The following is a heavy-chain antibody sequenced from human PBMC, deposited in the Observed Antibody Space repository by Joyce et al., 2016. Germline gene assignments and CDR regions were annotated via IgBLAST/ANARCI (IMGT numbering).Heavy chain of an antibody. Sequence: QVHLHESGPGLVQPSETLSLTCDVSGGSMRNKDYYWRWIRQPPGKGLEWIGTVYWSGSTHYNPSLKSRVIISESASNNQFSLKVWSVTAADTATYYCARTYFYGWGSLLYFFDSWGQGLLVTVSS. J-gene: IGHJ4*02. CDR3: ARTYFYGWGSLLYFFDS. V-gene: IGHV4-39*07. D-gene: IGHD3-10*01. CDR2: VYWSGST. CDR1: GGSMRNKDYY.